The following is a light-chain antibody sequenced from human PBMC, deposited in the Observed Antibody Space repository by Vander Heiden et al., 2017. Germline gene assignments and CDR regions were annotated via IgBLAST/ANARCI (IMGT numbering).Light chain of an antibody. CDR2: EGK. J-gene: IGLJ2*01. CDR1: KLGDQY. V-gene: IGLV3-1*01. Sequence: SYDLTQPPSVSVSPGQTASITCSEAKLGDQYKSGYQQKPGPSSLLVIYEGKKRPSVIPERFSGSNSGNISTLAISGTQPLDEAYYYCQTWDSSSAIFGGGTKLTVL. CDR3: QTWDSSSAI.